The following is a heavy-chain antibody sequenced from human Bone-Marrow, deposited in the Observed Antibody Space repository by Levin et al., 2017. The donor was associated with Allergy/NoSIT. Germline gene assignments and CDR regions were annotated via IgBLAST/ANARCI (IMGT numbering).Heavy chain of an antibody. CDR3: ARDMVAGIDYGMDV. CDR2: ISWDSNIR. J-gene: IGHJ6*02. D-gene: IGHD6-19*01. Sequence: PGGSLRLSCVVSGFIFDDHGMHWVRQAPGKGLEWVSSISWDSNIRSYADSVKGRFTISRDNAKKSLYLQMNSLRIEDTAFYYCARDMVAGIDYGMDVWGQGTPVTVSS. CDR1: GFIFDDHG. V-gene: IGHV3-9*01.